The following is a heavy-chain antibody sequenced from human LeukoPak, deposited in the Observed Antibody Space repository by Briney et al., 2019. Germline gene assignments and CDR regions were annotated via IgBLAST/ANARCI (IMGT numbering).Heavy chain of an antibody. D-gene: IGHD2-2*01. CDR1: GFTFSSYA. CDR2: ISDGGGST. J-gene: IGHJ4*02. V-gene: IGHV3-23*01. Sequence: GGSLRLSCAASGFTFSSYAMTWVRQAPGKGLEWVSGISDGGGSTYYADSVKGRFTISRGNSKSTLYVQMNSLRAEDTAVYFCAKATATSWAIFDYWGQGILVTVST. CDR3: AKATATSWAIFDY.